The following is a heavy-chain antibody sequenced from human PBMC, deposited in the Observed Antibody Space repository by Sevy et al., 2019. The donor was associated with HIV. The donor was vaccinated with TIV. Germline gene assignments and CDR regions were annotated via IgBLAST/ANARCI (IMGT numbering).Heavy chain of an antibody. CDR3: AREENRELGTIPLDA. V-gene: IGHV3-48*02. CDR1: GFTFSHHN. J-gene: IGHJ5*02. Sequence: GGSLRLSCAASGFTFSHHNMNWVRQAPGKGLEWISYISKSGSTTYFADSVRGRFTISRDNVKNSLFLEMHSVTDEDTAVYYCAREENRELGTIPLDAWGRGIQVTVSS. CDR2: ISKSGSTT. D-gene: IGHD7-27*01.